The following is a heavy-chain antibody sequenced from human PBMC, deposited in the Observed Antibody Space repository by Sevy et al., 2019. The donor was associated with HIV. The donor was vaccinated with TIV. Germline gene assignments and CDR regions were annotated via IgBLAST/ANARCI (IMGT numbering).Heavy chain of an antibody. CDR2: IIPIFGTA. CDR3: ARSDTPRYCSGGSCYRFDY. Sequence: ASVKVSCKASGGTFSSYAISWVRQAPGQGLEWMGGIIPIFGTANYAQKFQGRVTITADESTSTAYMELSSLRSEDTAVYYCARSDTPRYCSGGSCYRFDYWGQGTLVTVSS. CDR1: GGTFSSYA. J-gene: IGHJ4*02. D-gene: IGHD2-15*01. V-gene: IGHV1-69*13.